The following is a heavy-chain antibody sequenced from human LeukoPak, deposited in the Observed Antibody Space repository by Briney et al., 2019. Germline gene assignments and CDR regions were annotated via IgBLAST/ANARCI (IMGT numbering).Heavy chain of an antibody. Sequence: ASVKVSCKASGYTFSGDYMYWVRQAPGQGLEWMGWINPNSGGTKYAQNFQGRVTMTRDTSISTAYMELSRLRSDDTAVYYCARSIVGATPIDYWGQGTLVTVSS. CDR3: ARSIVGATPIDY. V-gene: IGHV1-2*02. J-gene: IGHJ4*02. CDR1: GYTFSGDY. D-gene: IGHD1-26*01. CDR2: INPNSGGT.